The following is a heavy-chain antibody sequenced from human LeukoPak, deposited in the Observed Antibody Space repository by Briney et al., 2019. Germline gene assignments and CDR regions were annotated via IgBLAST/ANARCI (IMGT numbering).Heavy chain of an antibody. CDR2: IYHSGRT. Sequence: SETLSLTCGVSGYSISSGYYWGWIRQPPGKGLERIGSIYHSGRTYYNPSLKSRVTISVDTSKNQFSLKLTSVTAADTAVYYCATEVGQWLVRTWGQGTLVTVSS. D-gene: IGHD6-19*01. V-gene: IGHV4-38-2*01. CDR3: ATEVGQWLVRT. CDR1: GYSISSGYY. J-gene: IGHJ4*02.